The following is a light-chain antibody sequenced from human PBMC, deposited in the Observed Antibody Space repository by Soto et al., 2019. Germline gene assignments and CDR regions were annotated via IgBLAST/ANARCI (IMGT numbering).Light chain of an antibody. CDR1: QSVTARY. V-gene: IGKV3-20*01. J-gene: IGKJ3*01. Sequence: IVLTHAPGSLSCSPGEMATLSCKARQSVTARYLAWYQQRRGQAPTLLIYGASVRAPGIPDRFSGGGSGTDFTLTISRMEPEDFAVYYCQQYGSSPFTFGPGTKVDIK. CDR3: QQYGSSPFT. CDR2: GAS.